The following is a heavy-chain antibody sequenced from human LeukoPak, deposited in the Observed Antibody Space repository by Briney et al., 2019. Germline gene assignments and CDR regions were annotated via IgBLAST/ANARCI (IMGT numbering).Heavy chain of an antibody. D-gene: IGHD6-13*01. CDR3: ARDNAFDSSWYRGLYNWFDP. V-gene: IGHV4-61*01. J-gene: IGHJ5*02. CDR2: IYYSGST. CDR1: GGSVSSGSYY. Sequence: SETLSLTCTVSGGSVSSGSYYWSWIRQPPGKGLEWIGYIYYSGSTNYNPSLKSRVTISVDTSKNQFSLKLSSVTAADTAVYYCARDNAFDSSWYRGLYNWFDPWGQGTLVTVSS.